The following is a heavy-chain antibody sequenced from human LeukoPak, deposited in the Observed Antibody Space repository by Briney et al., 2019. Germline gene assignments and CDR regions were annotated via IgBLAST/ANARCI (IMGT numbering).Heavy chain of an antibody. J-gene: IGHJ6*02. CDR2: IWYDGSNK. Sequence: GVSLRLSCAASGFTFSSYGMHWVRQAPGKGLEWVAVIWYDGSNKYYADSVKGRFTISRDNSKNTLYLQMNSLRAEDTAVYYCARDLLGMDVWGQGTTVTVFS. V-gene: IGHV3-33*01. CDR3: ARDLLGMDV. CDR1: GFTFSSYG.